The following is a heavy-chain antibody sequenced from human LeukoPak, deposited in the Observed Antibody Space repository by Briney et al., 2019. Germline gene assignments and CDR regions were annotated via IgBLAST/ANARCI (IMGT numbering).Heavy chain of an antibody. CDR3: ARGRYCSSTSCPKLNWFDP. D-gene: IGHD2-2*01. V-gene: IGHV3-7*01. CDR1: GFTFSSYW. CDR2: IKQDGSEK. Sequence: GGSLRLSXAASGFTFSSYWMSWVRQAPGKGLEWVANIKQDGSEKYYVDSVKGRFAISRDNAKNSLYLQMNSLRAEDTAVYYCARGRYCSSTSCPKLNWFDPWGQGTLVTVSS. J-gene: IGHJ5*02.